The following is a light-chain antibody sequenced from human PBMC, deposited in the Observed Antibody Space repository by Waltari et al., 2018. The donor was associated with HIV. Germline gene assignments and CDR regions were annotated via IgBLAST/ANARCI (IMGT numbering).Light chain of an antibody. Sequence: HSALTQPASVSASPGQSLTISCTGTSSAFGISNSVSWYQQHPGNVPKVIISEVISRPSGVSDRFSGSKSGNTASLTISGLQPEDEADYYCTSYTSNDTLLFGGGTKVTVL. CDR2: EVI. CDR3: TSYTSNDTLL. J-gene: IGLJ2*01. CDR1: SSAFGISNS. V-gene: IGLV2-14*01.